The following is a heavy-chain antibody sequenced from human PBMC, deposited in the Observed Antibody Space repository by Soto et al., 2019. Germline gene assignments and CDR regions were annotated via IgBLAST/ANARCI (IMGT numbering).Heavy chain of an antibody. CDR2: IYYSGST. Sequence: KASETLSLTCTVSGGSISSYYWSWIRQPPGKGLERIGYIYYSGSTNYNPSLKSRVTISVDTSKNQFSLKLSSVTAADTAVYYCARRSVAGTRYYFDYWGQGTLVTVSS. V-gene: IGHV4-59*01. J-gene: IGHJ4*02. CDR1: GGSISSYY. D-gene: IGHD6-19*01. CDR3: ARRSVAGTRYYFDY.